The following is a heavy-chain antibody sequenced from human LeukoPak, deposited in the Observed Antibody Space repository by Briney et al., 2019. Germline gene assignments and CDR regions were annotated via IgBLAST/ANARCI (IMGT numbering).Heavy chain of an antibody. Sequence: ASVKVSCKASAYIFTNYGITWVRQAPGQGLEWMGWISAYNGNADCAQKFQGRVSMTTDTATSTAYMELRSLRSDDTAVYYCARVGEYCSGESCFDYWGQGTLVTVSS. J-gene: IGHJ4*02. V-gene: IGHV1-18*01. D-gene: IGHD2-15*01. CDR2: ISAYNGNA. CDR3: ARVGEYCSGESCFDY. CDR1: AYIFTNYG.